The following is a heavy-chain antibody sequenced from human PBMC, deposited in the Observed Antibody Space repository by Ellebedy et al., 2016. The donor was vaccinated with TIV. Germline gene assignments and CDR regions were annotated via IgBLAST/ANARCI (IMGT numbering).Heavy chain of an antibody. D-gene: IGHD6-19*01. CDR3: ARRADTYFDS. CDR2: IYAGDSDT. V-gene: IGHV5-51*01. Sequence: GESLKISCKGSGYSFTTNWIGWVRQMPGKGLGWKGFIYAGDSDTSYSPSLQGQVTMSADKSISLAYLQWSSLKASDTAIYFCARRADTYFDSWGQGTLVTVSS. J-gene: IGHJ4*02. CDR1: GYSFTTNW.